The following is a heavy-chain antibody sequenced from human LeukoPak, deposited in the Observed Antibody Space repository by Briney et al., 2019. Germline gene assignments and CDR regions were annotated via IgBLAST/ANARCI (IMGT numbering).Heavy chain of an antibody. V-gene: IGHV3-21*01. CDR3: VRDTYSSSWYGDYYFDY. Sequence: PGGSLRLSCAASGFTFSSYSMNWVRQAPGKGLEWVSSISSSSSYIYYADSVKGRFTISRDNAKNSLYLQMNSLRAEDTAVYYCVRDTYSSSWYGDYYFDYWGQGTLVTVSS. D-gene: IGHD6-13*01. CDR2: ISSSSSYI. CDR1: GFTFSSYS. J-gene: IGHJ4*02.